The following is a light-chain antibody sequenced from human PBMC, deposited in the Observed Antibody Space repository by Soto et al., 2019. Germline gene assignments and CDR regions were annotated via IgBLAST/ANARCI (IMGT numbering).Light chain of an antibody. Sequence: DIPMTQSPSTLSASVVARVTITCRASQSISSWLAWYQQKPGKAPKLLIYKASSLESGVTSRFSGSGSGTEFTLNISSLQPDDFATYYCQQYKSYPFTCGPGTKVDIK. CDR1: QSISSW. CDR2: KAS. J-gene: IGKJ3*01. CDR3: QQYKSYPFT. V-gene: IGKV1-5*03.